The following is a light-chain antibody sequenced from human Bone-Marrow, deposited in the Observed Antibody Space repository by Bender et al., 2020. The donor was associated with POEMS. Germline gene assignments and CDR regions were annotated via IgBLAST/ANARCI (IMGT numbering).Light chain of an antibody. V-gene: IGLV2-23*02. CDR1: SSDVGSYDL. Sequence: QSALTQPASVSGSPGQSITISCTGTSSDVGSYDLVSWYQHHPGKAPKVLIYEVTKRPSGVSNRFSGSKSGNTASLTVSGLQAEDEADYYCGSYAVGNTLRFGGGTKLTVL. J-gene: IGLJ2*01. CDR3: GSYAVGNTLR. CDR2: EVT.